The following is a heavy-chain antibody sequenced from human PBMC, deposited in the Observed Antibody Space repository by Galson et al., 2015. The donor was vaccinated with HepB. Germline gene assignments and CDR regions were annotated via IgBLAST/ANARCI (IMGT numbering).Heavy chain of an antibody. D-gene: IGHD3-9*01. CDR2: IIPILGIA. J-gene: IGHJ5*02. V-gene: IGHV1-69*02. CDR1: GGTFSSYI. Sequence: SVKVSCKASGGTFSSYIITWVRQAPGQGLEWMGRIIPILGIANYAQKFQGRVTITADKSTSTAYMELSSLRSDDTAMYYCARITGYDILTGYRGGLDPWGQGTLVTVSS. CDR3: ARITGYDILTGYRGGLDP.